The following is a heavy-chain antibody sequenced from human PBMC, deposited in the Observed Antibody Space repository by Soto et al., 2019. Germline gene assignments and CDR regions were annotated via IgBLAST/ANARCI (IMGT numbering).Heavy chain of an antibody. CDR1: GGSVSSGSYY. Sequence: QVQLQESGPGLVKPSETLSLTCTVSGGSVSSGSYYWSWIRQPPGKGLVWIGYIYYSGSTNYNPSLKSRVTISVDTSKNQFSLKLSSVTAADTAVYYCARGWFYAFDIWGQGTMVTVSS. J-gene: IGHJ3*02. D-gene: IGHD2-15*01. CDR2: IYYSGST. V-gene: IGHV4-61*01. CDR3: ARGWFYAFDI.